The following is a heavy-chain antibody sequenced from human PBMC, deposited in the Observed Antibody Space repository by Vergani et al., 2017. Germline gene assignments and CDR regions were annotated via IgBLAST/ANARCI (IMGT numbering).Heavy chain of an antibody. J-gene: IGHJ4*02. V-gene: IGHV4-59*01. CDR1: GGSISSYY. Sequence: QVQLQESGPGLVKPSETLSLTCTVSGGSISSYYWSWIRQPPGKGLEWIGYIYYSGSTNYNPSRKSRVTISVDTSKNQFSLKLSSVTAADTAVYYCARGFGYSYGLGYFDYWGQGTLVTVSS. D-gene: IGHD5-18*01. CDR3: ARGFGYSYGLGYFDY. CDR2: IYYSGST.